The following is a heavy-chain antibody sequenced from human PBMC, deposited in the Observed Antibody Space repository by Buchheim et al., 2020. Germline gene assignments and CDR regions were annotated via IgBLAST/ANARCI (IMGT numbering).Heavy chain of an antibody. D-gene: IGHD6-19*01. CDR2: ISGTGGST. CDR3: AKKPLLGSSGCRGCTPFDY. CDR1: GFTFSNYA. Sequence: EVQLLESGGGLVQPGGSLRLSCAASGFTFSNYAIAWVRQVPGKGLEWVSAISGTGGSTYYADSVKGRFIISRDNSKSTVLLQMNSLRAEDTAVYYCAKKPLLGSSGCRGCTPFDYWGQGTL. V-gene: IGHV3-23*01. J-gene: IGHJ4*02.